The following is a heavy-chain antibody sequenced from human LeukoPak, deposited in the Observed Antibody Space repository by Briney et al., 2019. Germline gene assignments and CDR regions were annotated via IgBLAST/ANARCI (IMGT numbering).Heavy chain of an antibody. Sequence: HSGGSLRLSCAASGFAFSVYEMYWVRQAPGKGLEWVSYISSSGGTRYYADSVKGRFTISRDNAKNSLYLQMNSLRAEDTAVYYCATLTVASSFDYWGQGTLVTVSS. V-gene: IGHV3-48*03. J-gene: IGHJ4*02. CDR2: ISSSGGTR. CDR1: GFAFSVYE. D-gene: IGHD6-19*01. CDR3: ATLTVASSFDY.